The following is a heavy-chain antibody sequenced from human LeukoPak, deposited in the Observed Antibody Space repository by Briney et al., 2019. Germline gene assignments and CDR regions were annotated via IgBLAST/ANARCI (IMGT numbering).Heavy chain of an antibody. CDR1: GFTVSTNY. J-gene: IGHJ4*02. V-gene: IGHV3-30*18. CDR2: ISYDGSNK. CDR3: AKEGYYDSSGYGFDY. D-gene: IGHD3-22*01. Sequence: PGGSLRLSCAASGFTVSTNYMSWVRQAPGKGLEWVAVISYDGSNKYYADSVKGRFTISRDNSKNTLYLQMNSLRAEDTAVYYCAKEGYYDSSGYGFDYWGQGTLVTVSS.